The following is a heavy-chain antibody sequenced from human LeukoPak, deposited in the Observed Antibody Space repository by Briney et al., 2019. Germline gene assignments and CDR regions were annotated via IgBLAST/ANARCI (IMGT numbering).Heavy chain of an antibody. J-gene: IGHJ4*02. V-gene: IGHV3-21*01. CDR1: GFTFSSYS. D-gene: IGHD3-10*01. CDR3: ARDGRWLGESNGPIDY. Sequence: GGSLRLSCAASGFTFSSYSMNWVRQASANGLESVSSISSSISYIYYADSVNGRFTISRDNAKNSLYMQMNSLRAEDTAVYYCARDGRWLGESNGPIDYWGQGTLVTVSS. CDR2: ISSSISYI.